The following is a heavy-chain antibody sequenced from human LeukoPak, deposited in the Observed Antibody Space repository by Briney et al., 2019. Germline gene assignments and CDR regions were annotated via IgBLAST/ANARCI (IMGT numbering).Heavy chain of an antibody. Sequence: SETLSLTCTVSNGPTNTYQWTWIRQPPGRGLEWIGNIHYSGSTNYNPSLKSRVAISVDTSKNQFSLKLSSVTAADTAVYYCARFTVTTSWYFDLWGRGTLVTVSS. CDR3: ARFTVTTSWYFDL. J-gene: IGHJ2*01. CDR2: IHYSGST. D-gene: IGHD4-17*01. V-gene: IGHV4-59*01. CDR1: NGPTNTYQ.